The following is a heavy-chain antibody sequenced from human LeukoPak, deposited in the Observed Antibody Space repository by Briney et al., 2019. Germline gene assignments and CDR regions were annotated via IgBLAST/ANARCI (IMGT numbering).Heavy chain of an antibody. V-gene: IGHV1-58*01. CDR1: GFSSTRST. D-gene: IGHD5-12*01. CDR3: AAASSERGYNAYAPDY. Sequence: SLKVSSMASGFSSTRSTVEWGRHARGQGLEWIGWIVVGGGNQNYAQKFQDRVTITRDMSTSTAYIALSSVRSEETAVYYCAAASSERGYNAYAPDYWGEGTLVTVSS. CDR2: IVVGGGNQ. J-gene: IGHJ4*02.